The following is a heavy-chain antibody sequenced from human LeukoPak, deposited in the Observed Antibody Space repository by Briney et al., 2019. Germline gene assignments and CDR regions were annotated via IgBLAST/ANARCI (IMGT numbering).Heavy chain of an antibody. V-gene: IGHV1-8*01. Sequence: ASVKVSCTASGYTFTSYDINWVRQATGQGLEWMGWMNPNSGNTGYAQKFQGRVTITADKSTSTAYMELSSLRSEDTAVYYCARAGIAAWGYYFDYWGQGTLVTVSS. CDR3: ARAGIAAWGYYFDY. D-gene: IGHD6-25*01. CDR1: GYTFTSYD. J-gene: IGHJ4*02. CDR2: MNPNSGNT.